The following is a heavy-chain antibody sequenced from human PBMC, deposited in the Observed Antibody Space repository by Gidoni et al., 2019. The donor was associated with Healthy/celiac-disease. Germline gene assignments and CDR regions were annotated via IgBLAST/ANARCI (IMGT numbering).Heavy chain of an antibody. CDR2: ISSNGGST. D-gene: IGHD2-15*01. Sequence: EVQLVESGGGLVQPGGSLRLSCSASGFTFSSYAMHWVRQAPGKGLEYVSAISSNGGSTYYADSVKGRFTISRDNSKNTLYLQMSSLRAEDTAVYYCVYGGVVVVAATLDYWGQGTLVTVSS. CDR3: VYGGVVVVAATLDY. CDR1: GFTFSSYA. J-gene: IGHJ4*02. V-gene: IGHV3-64D*09.